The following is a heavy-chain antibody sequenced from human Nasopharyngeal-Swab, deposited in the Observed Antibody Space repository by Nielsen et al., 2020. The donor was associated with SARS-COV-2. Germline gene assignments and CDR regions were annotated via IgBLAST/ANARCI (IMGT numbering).Heavy chain of an antibody. J-gene: IGHJ6*02. CDR3: ARDSGAMDV. D-gene: IGHD3-10*01. CDR1: GFTFSSYA. CDR2: ISYDGSNK. V-gene: IGHV3-30-3*01. Sequence: GESLKISCAASGFTFSSYAMHWVRQAPGRGLEWVAVISYDGSNKYYADSVKGRFTISRDNSKNTLYPQMNSLRGEDTAVYYCARDSGAMDVWGQGTTVTVSS.